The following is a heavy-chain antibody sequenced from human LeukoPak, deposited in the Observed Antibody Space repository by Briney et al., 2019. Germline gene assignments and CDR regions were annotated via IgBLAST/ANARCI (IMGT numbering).Heavy chain of an antibody. CDR3: AKDPLGGIAAAPLLFDY. Sequence: GGSLRLSCAASGFTFSSYAMHWVRQAPGKALEWVAVISYDGSNKYYADSVKGRFTISRDNSKNTLYLQMNSLRAEDTAVYYCAKDPLGGIAAAPLLFDYWGQGTLVTVSS. J-gene: IGHJ4*02. CDR1: GFTFSSYA. D-gene: IGHD6-13*01. V-gene: IGHV3-30-3*01. CDR2: ISYDGSNK.